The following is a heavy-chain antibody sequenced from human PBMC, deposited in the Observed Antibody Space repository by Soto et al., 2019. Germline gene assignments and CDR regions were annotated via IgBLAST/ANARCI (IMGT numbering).Heavy chain of an antibody. V-gene: IGHV1-18*01. J-gene: IGHJ4*02. D-gene: IGHD6-19*01. CDR2: ISAYNCNT. CDR1: GYTFTSYG. CDR3: ARGAQWLGTSSFGY. Sequence: QVQLVQSGAEVKKPGASVKVSCKASGYTFTSYGISWVRQAPGQGLEWMGWISAYNCNTNYAQKLQGRVTMTTDTSTSTAYMEMRSLRSDDKAEYYCARGAQWLGTSSFGYWGQGTLVTVSS.